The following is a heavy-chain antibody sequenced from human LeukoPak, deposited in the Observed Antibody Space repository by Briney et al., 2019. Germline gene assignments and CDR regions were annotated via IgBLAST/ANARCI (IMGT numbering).Heavy chain of an antibody. D-gene: IGHD6-19*01. CDR1: GGSISTSYY. Sequence: SETLSLTCTVPGGSISTSYYWGWIRQPPGKGLEWIGSIYYSGTTYYNPSLKSRVTISVDTSKNQFSLKLTSVTAADTAVYYCARLYSSGGPSDYWGQGTLVTVSS. CDR3: ARLYSSGGPSDY. V-gene: IGHV4-39*01. J-gene: IGHJ4*02. CDR2: IYYSGTT.